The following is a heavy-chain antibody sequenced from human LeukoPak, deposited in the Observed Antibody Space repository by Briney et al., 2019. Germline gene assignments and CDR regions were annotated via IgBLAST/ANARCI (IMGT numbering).Heavy chain of an antibody. J-gene: IGHJ4*02. D-gene: IGHD5-12*01. V-gene: IGHV4-34*01. CDR2: IHHGGST. CDR3: ARRYSGYTFDY. Sequence: SETLSLTCAVYGGSFSGHYWNWIRQPPGRGLEWIGEIHHGGSTNYNPSLKSRVTISVDTSKNQFSLKLSSVTAADTAVYYCARRYSGYTFDYWGQGTLVTVSS. CDR1: GGSFSGHY.